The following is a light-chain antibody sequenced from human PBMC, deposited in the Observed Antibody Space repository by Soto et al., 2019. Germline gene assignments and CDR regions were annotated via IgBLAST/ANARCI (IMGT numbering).Light chain of an antibody. J-gene: IGKJ1*01. CDR2: KIS. CDR1: QILVHDNWNTY. Sequence: IVMTQTILSSPVTLGQPASIAWMSIQILVHDNWNTYLTWLHQRPGQPPRLLIYKISNRFSGVPSRFSGSGSGTEFTLTISSLQPDDVATYYCQQYNEYSWTFGQGTKVDI. V-gene: IGKV2-24*01. CDR3: QQYNEYSWT.